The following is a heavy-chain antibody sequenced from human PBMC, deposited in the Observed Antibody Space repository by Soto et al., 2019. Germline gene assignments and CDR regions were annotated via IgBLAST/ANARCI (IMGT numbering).Heavy chain of an antibody. Sequence: QVQLQESGPGLVKPSETLSITCTVSGGSISGYYWSWIRQPPGKGLEWIGYMYNTGSTVYNPSFTSRVTTSVNTANNKFSLKLNSVTAADTAVYYCARDLWGYCGTDCYPLDVWGQGTTVTVSS. CDR2: MYNTGST. CDR1: GGSISGYY. J-gene: IGHJ6*02. CDR3: ARDLWGYCGTDCYPLDV. V-gene: IGHV4-59*01. D-gene: IGHD2-21*02.